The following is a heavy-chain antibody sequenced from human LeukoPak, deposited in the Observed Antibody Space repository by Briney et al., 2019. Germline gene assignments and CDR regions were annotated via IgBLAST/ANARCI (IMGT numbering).Heavy chain of an antibody. J-gene: IGHJ4*02. D-gene: IGHD5-24*01. CDR2: ISSSGSTI. CDR1: GFTFSSYE. CDR3: ARVQATIVHFDY. Sequence: GGSLRLSCAASGFTFSSYEMNWVRQAPGKGLEWGSYISSSGSTIYYADSVKGRFTISRDNAKNSLYLQMNSLRAEDTAVYYCARVQATIVHFDYWGQGTLVTVSS. V-gene: IGHV3-48*03.